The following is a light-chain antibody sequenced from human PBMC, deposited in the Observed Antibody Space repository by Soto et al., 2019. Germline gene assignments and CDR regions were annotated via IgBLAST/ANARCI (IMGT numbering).Light chain of an antibody. Sequence: DIQMTQSPSSLSASVGDRVTITCRASQTIGIYLNWYHQKPGKAPKLLISAASSLQSGVPSRFSGSGSGTDFTLTISSLQREDFATYSCQQTSSIPFTFGHGTKVDIK. J-gene: IGKJ3*01. CDR2: AAS. CDR1: QTIGIY. V-gene: IGKV1-39*01. CDR3: QQTSSIPFT.